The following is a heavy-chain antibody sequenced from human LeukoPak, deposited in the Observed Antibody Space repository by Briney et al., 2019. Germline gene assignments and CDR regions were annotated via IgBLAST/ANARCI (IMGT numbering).Heavy chain of an antibody. J-gene: IGHJ5*02. CDR3: ASFPDIVVVPAAPMVDWFDP. V-gene: IGHV1-69*05. Sequence: GASVKVSCKASGGTFSSYAISWVRQAPGQGLEWMGGIIPIFGTANYAQKFQGRVTITTDESTSTAYMELSSLRSEDTAVYYCASFPDIVVVPAAPMVDWFDPWGQGTLVTVSS. CDR1: GGTFSSYA. D-gene: IGHD2-2*01. CDR2: IIPIFGTA.